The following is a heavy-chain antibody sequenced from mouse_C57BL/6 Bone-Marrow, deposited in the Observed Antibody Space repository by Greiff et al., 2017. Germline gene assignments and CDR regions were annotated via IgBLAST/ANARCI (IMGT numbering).Heavy chain of an antibody. D-gene: IGHD1-1*01. V-gene: IGHV1-80*01. CDR1: GYAFSSYW. J-gene: IGHJ1*03. CDR2: IYPGDGDT. CDR3: AREEGLFLGSGV. Sequence: VMLVESGAELVKPGASVKISCKASGYAFSSYWMNWVKQRPGKGLEWIGQIYPGDGDTNYNGKFKGKATLTADKSSSTAYMQLSSLTSEDSAVYFCAREEGLFLGSGVWGTGTTVTVSS.